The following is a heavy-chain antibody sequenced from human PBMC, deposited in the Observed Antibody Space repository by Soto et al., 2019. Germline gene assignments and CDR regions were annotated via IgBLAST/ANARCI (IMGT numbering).Heavy chain of an antibody. D-gene: IGHD6-19*01. CDR2: IWYDGSNK. V-gene: IGHV3-33*01. CDR1: GFTFSSYG. Sequence: QVQLEESGGGVVQPGRSLRLSCAASGFTFSSYGMHWVRQAPGKGLEWVAVIWYDGSNKYYAASVKGRFTISRDNSKNSLYLQMNSLGAEDTAVYYCARIPQIAVAGTRFGYFDLWGRGTLVTVSS. J-gene: IGHJ2*01. CDR3: ARIPQIAVAGTRFGYFDL.